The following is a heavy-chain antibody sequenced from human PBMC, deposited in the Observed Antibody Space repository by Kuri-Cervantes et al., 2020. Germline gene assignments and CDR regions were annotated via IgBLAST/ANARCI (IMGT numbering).Heavy chain of an antibody. CDR2: ISGSGGST. CDR1: GFTFSSYA. D-gene: IGHD6-19*01. V-gene: IGHV3-23*01. J-gene: IGHJ4*02. CDR3: VVIAVADKTDY. Sequence: GGSLRLSCAASGFTFSSYAMSWVRQAPGKGLEWVSAISGSGGSTYYADSVKDRFTISRDNSKNTLYLQMNSLRAEDTAVYYCVVIAVADKTDYWGQGTLVTVSS.